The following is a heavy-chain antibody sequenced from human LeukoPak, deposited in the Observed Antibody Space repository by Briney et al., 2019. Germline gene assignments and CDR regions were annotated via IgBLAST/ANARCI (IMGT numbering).Heavy chain of an antibody. Sequence: GGSLRLSCAASGFTFSSYAMSWVRQAPGKGLEWVSGISPSGATSYYADSVRGRFTISRDNSKKTLYLQMNSLRAEDTALYYCAKVDVRGFMYGFDYWGQGTLVTVSS. V-gene: IGHV3-23*01. CDR1: GFTFSSYA. D-gene: IGHD5-18*01. CDR2: ISPSGATS. J-gene: IGHJ4*02. CDR3: AKVDVRGFMYGFDY.